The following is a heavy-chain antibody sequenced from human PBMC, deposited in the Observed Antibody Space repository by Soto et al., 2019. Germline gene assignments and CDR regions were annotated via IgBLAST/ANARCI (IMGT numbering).Heavy chain of an antibody. Sequence: GGSLRLSCAASGFTFSSYSMNWVRQAPGKGLEWVSSISSSSSYIYYADSVKGRFTISRDNSKNTLYLQMNSLRAEDTAVYYCAKALSSRYDFWSGPGRKYYYYYYGMDVWGQGTTVTVSS. CDR3: AKALSSRYDFWSGPGRKYYYYYYGMDV. CDR2: ISSSSSYI. V-gene: IGHV3-21*01. CDR1: GFTFSSYS. D-gene: IGHD3-3*01. J-gene: IGHJ6*02.